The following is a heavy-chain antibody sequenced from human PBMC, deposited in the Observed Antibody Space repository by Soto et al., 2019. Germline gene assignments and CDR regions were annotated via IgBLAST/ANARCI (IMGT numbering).Heavy chain of an antibody. CDR3: ARGSYCTNGVCHDY. Sequence: SETLSLTCAVSGGSISSSNWWSWVRQPPGKGLEWIGEIYHSGSTNYNPSLKSRVTISVDKSKNQFSLKPSSVTAADTAVYYCARGSYCTNGVCHDYSGQGTLVTVSS. D-gene: IGHD2-8*01. CDR2: IYHSGST. J-gene: IGHJ4*02. V-gene: IGHV4-4*02. CDR1: GGSISSSNW.